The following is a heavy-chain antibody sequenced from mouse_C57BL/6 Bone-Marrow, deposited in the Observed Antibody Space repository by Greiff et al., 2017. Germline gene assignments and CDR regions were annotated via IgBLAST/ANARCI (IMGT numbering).Heavy chain of an antibody. V-gene: IGHV1-81*01. CDR3: AGGGSSSRFDY. J-gene: IGHJ2*01. Sequence: QVQLQQSGAELARPGASVKLSCKASGYTFTSYGISWVKQRPGQGLEWIGEIYPRSGNTYYNEKFKGKATLTADKSSSTAYMELRSLTSEDSAVYFCAGGGSSSRFDYWGQGTTLTVSS. CDR2: IYPRSGNT. D-gene: IGHD1-1*01. CDR1: GYTFTSYG.